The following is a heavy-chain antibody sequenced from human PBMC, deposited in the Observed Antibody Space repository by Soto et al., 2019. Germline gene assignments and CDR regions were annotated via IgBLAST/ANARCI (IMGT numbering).Heavy chain of an antibody. D-gene: IGHD5-18*01. CDR3: ARVVGGYSYGFSYYGMDV. V-gene: IGHV4-59*01. Sequence: PSETLSLTCTVSGGSISSYYWSWIRQPPGKGLEWIGYIYYSGSTNYNPSLKSRVTISVDTSKNQFSLKLSSVTAADTAVYYCARVVGGYSYGFSYYGMDVWGQGTTVTVSS. J-gene: IGHJ6*02. CDR1: GGSISSYY. CDR2: IYYSGST.